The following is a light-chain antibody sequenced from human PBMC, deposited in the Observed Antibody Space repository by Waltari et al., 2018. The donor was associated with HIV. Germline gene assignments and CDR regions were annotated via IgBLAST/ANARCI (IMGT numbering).Light chain of an antibody. J-gene: IGKJ1*01. Sequence: DIKMTQSPSTLSASVGVSVSFTCRASQSIATWLGGYQQKPGKGPRVLIYRASILESGVPTRFSGRGSGTEFTLTISSLQPDAFATYYCQQYNDYWWTFGQGTKVEIK. CDR3: QQYNDYWWT. V-gene: IGKV1-5*03. CDR2: RAS. CDR1: QSIATW.